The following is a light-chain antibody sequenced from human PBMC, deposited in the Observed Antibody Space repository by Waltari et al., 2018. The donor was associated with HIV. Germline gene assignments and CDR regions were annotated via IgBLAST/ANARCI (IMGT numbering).Light chain of an antibody. CDR3: SSFITTTTHVV. CDR2: EVS. Sequence: QSALTQPASVSGSLGRSVTLSCPGANRDIGGYNYVSWYQQHPGKAPKLIIHEVSNRPSGVSDRFSGSKSGNTASLTISGLQAEDESDYYCSSFITTTTHVVFGGGTRLTVL. CDR1: NRDIGGYNY. V-gene: IGLV2-14*01. J-gene: IGLJ2*01.